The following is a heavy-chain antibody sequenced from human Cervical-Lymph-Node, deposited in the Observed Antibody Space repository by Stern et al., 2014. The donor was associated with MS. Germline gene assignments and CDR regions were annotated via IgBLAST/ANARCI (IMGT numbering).Heavy chain of an antibody. V-gene: IGHV4-28*01. Sequence: VQLVESGPGLVKPSDTLSLTCAVSDYSITTSHWWGWIRQPPGKGLEWIGYIYYSGRTHYNPSLRIRVTRSVDTSKNQFSLKLSSVTAVDTAVYYCARAFYTGSYSGGDAFDIWGQGTLVTVSS. CDR3: ARAFYTGSYSGGDAFDI. CDR1: DYSITTSHW. J-gene: IGHJ3*02. D-gene: IGHD1-26*01. CDR2: IYYSGRT.